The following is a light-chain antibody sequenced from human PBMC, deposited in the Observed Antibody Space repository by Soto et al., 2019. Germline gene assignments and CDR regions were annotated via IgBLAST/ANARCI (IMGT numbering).Light chain of an antibody. J-gene: IGLJ2*01. V-gene: IGLV2-14*01. CDR1: SSDVGGYNH. Sequence: QSALTQPASVSGSPGQSITISCTGTSSDVGGYNHVSWYQQHPGKAPKLMIYDVTNRPSGVSNRFSGSKSGNTASLIISGLQAEDEADYYCSSYSSSSTVVFGGGTQLSVL. CDR2: DVT. CDR3: SSYSSSSTVV.